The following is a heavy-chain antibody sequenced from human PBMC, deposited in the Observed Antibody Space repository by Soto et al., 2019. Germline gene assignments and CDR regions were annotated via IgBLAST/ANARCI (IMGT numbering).Heavy chain of an antibody. CDR1: GYSFTSYW. Sequence: GESLKISCKGSGYSFTSYWIVWVRQMPGKXLEWMGIIYPGDSDTRYSPSFQGQVTISADKSITTAYLQWRSLKASDTAMYYCARLRDQYSNSPAGCFDYWGQGTLVTVSS. D-gene: IGHD6-6*01. J-gene: IGHJ4*02. CDR3: ARLRDQYSNSPAGCFDY. CDR2: IYPGDSDT. V-gene: IGHV5-51*01.